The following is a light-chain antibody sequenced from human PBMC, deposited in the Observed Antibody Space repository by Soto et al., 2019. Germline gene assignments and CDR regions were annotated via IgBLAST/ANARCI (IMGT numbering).Light chain of an antibody. J-gene: IGKJ4*01. CDR2: GAS. CDR3: QQYGSSPPVT. V-gene: IGKV3-20*01. Sequence: IVLTQSPGTLSLSPWERATLSCRASQSVSSSYLAWYQQKPGQAPRLRIYGASSRATGIPDRFSGSGSGTDFTLTISRLEPADFAVYYCQQYGSSPPVTFGGGTKVDIK. CDR1: QSVSSSY.